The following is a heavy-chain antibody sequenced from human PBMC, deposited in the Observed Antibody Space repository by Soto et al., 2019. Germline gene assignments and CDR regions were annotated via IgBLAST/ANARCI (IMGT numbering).Heavy chain of an antibody. V-gene: IGHV4-59*01. CDR1: GGSISSYS. Sequence: SETLSLTCTVSGGSISSYSWNWIRQPPGKGLEWIGYIYDGGNTNYNPSLKSRVTISVDTSENQFSLKLNSVTAADTAVYFCAREPRQGDRIYYFDYWGQGTLVTVSS. CDR2: IYDGGNT. CDR3: AREPRQGDRIYYFDY. D-gene: IGHD2-21*02. J-gene: IGHJ4*02.